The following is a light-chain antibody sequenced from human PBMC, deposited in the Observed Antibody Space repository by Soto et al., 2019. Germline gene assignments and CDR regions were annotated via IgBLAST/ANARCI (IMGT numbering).Light chain of an antibody. CDR3: PQFNTYPQT. CDR1: QGISSA. J-gene: IGKJ2*01. V-gene: IGKV1-13*02. Sequence: AIQLTQSPSSLSASVGDRVTITCRASQGISSALAWYQQKPGKAPKLLIFGASSLETEVPSRSSGSGSGPDVTINISSMQPADCATDYCPQFNTYPQTFGQGNKLEIK. CDR2: GAS.